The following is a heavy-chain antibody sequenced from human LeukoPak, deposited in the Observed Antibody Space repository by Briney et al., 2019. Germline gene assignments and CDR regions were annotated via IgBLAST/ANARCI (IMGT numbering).Heavy chain of an antibody. CDR2: INPNSGGT. V-gene: IGHV1-2*02. D-gene: IGHD6-6*01. J-gene: IGHJ4*02. CDR1: GYTFTGYY. CDR3: ARDRKYSSSAVYYFDY. Sequence: ASVKVSCKASGYTFTGYYMHWVRQAPGQGLEWKGWINPNSGGTNYAQKFQGRVTMTRDTSISTAYMELSRLRSDDTAVYYCARDRKYSSSAVYYFDYWGQGTLVTVSS.